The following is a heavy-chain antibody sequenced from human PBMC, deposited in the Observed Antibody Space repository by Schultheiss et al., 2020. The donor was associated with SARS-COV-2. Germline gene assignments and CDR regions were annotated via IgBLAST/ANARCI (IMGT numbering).Heavy chain of an antibody. D-gene: IGHD2-21*01. CDR3: AKDEGFNGVVVIGNFDY. CDR1: GGSFSGYY. Sequence: SETLSLTCAVYGGSFSGYYWSWIRQPPGKGLEWIGYIYYSGSTYYNPSLKSRVTISVDTSKNQFSLKLSSVTAADTAVYYCAKDEGFNGVVVIGNFDYWGQGTLVTVSS. CDR2: IYYSGST. V-gene: IGHV4-34*01. J-gene: IGHJ4*02.